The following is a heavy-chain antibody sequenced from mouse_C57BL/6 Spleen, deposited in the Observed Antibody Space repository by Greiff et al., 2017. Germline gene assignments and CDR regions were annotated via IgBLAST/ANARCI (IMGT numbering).Heavy chain of an antibody. D-gene: IGHD1-1*01. CDR1: GYAFIISF. J-gene: IGHJ4*01. CDR3: ARSGYYGSSPYYYAMDY. Sequence: QVQLQQSGPELVKPGASVKISCKASGYAFIISFMNCVKQRPGKGLEWIVRIYPGDGYTNYNGKFKGKATLTADKSSSTAYMQLSSLTSEDSAVYFCARSGYYGSSPYYYAMDYWGQGNSVTV. CDR2: IYPGDGYT. V-gene: IGHV1-82*01.